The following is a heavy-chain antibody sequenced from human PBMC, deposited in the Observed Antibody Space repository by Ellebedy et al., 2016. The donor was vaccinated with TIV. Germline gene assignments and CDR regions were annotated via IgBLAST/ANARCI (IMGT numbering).Heavy chain of an antibody. CDR3: ARDNRAFDI. CDR1: GFTFSSYW. Sequence: GGSLRLXCAASGFTFSSYWMSWVRQAPGKGLEWVANIKQDGSEKYYVDSVKGRFTISRDNSKNTLYLQMNSLRAEDTAVYYCARDNRAFDIWGQGTMVTVSS. D-gene: IGHD1-14*01. J-gene: IGHJ3*02. V-gene: IGHV3-7*01. CDR2: IKQDGSEK.